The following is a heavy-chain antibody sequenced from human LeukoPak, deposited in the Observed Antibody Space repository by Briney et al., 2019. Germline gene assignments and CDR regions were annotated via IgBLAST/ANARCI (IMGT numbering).Heavy chain of an antibody. CDR1: GYTFTGYH. V-gene: IGHV1-2*06. J-gene: IGHJ5*02. CDR3: ARSIAAAALNWFDP. D-gene: IGHD6-13*01. CDR2: INPNSGDT. Sequence: ASVKVSCKASGYTFTGYHMHWVRQAPGQGLEWMGRINPNSGDTNYAQKFQGRVTMTRDTSASTAYMELSSLRSEDTAVYYCARSIAAAALNWFDPWGQGTLVTVSS.